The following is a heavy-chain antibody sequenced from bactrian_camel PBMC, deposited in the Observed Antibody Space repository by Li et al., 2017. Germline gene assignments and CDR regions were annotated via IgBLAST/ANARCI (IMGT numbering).Heavy chain of an antibody. CDR1: GDTHNTYT. D-gene: IGHD2*01. V-gene: IGHV3S57*01. J-gene: IGHJ4*01. CDR2: IDSDGST. Sequence: LSCSASGDTHNTYTMAWFRQEAGKEREGVAAIDSDGSTSYADSVKGRFTISQDNAKNTLYLQMNSLKPEDTAMYYCAADRLVCLTTNPRGEWTYWGQGTQVTVS. CDR3: AADRLVCLTTNPRGEWTY.